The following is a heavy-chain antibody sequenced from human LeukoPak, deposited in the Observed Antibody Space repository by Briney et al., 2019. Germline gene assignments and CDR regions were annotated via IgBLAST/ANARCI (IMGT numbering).Heavy chain of an antibody. D-gene: IGHD1-14*01. CDR3: ARARKGYYFDY. CDR1: GFTFGDNY. Sequence: GGSLRLSCAASGFTFGDNYMIWIRQAPGKGLEWISYISNTGNNNYYADSVKGRFTISRDNAKSSLSLQMNSLRAEDTAVYYCARARKGYYFDYWGQGTVVTVSS. CDR2: ISNTGNNN. V-gene: IGHV3-11*04. J-gene: IGHJ4*02.